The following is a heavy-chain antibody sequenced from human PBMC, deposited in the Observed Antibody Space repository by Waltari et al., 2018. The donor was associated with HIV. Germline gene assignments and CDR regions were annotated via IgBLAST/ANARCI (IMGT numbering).Heavy chain of an antibody. Sequence: EVQPVPSGAGLKKAGESLQLSCTSFGNNFDSYWFAWVRKVPGKGLEWMGIIYPADSDTKYSPSFQGQVIFSADKSIDTAFLEWRSLRASDTAMYYCAKVRVGYDDGLDLWGQGTMVTVSS. CDR1: GNNFDSYW. J-gene: IGHJ3*01. CDR2: IYPADSDT. D-gene: IGHD1-26*01. V-gene: IGHV5-51*01. CDR3: AKVRVGYDDGLDL.